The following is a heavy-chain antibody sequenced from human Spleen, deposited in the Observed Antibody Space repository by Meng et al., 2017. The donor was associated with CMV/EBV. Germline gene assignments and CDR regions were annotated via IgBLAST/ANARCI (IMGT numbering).Heavy chain of an antibody. CDR1: VSSNSAA. CDR2: TYYRSKGYN. J-gene: IGHJ3*02. V-gene: IGHV6-1*01. CDR3: ARSRPAYGVVEAFDI. Sequence: VSSNSAAWNWIRQSPSRGLEWLGRTYYRSKGYNDYAVSVKSRITINPDTSKNQFSLQLNSVTPEDTAVYYCARSRPAYGVVEAFDIWGQGTMVTVSS. D-gene: IGHD3-16*01.